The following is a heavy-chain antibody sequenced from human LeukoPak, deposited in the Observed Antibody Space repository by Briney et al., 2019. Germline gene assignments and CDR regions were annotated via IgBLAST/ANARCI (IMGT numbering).Heavy chain of an antibody. CDR1: KFIFSNYW. CDR2: IKKTGSET. J-gene: IGHJ4*02. CDR3: AREDGYCSGGNCYSYFDS. V-gene: IGHV3-7*01. D-gene: IGHD2-15*01. Sequence: GVSLRLSCAASKFIFSNYWMSWVRQAPGKGLEWVAYIKKTGSETYYVDSVKGRFTITRDNARNSLFLQMNSLRAEDTAVYYCAREDGYCSGGNCYSYFDSWGQGTLVTVSS.